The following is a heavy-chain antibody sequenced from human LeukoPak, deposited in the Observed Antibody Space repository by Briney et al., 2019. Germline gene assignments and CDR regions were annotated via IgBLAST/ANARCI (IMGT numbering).Heavy chain of an antibody. V-gene: IGHV3-13*01. D-gene: IGHD5-18*01. CDR3: ARDSSGYSYGYGMDV. Sequence: GGSLRLSCAASGFTFSSYDIHWVRQATGKGLEWVSAIGTAGDTYYPGSVKGRFTISRENAKNSLYLQMNSLRAGDTAVYYCARDSSGYSYGYGMDVWGQGTTVTVSS. CDR1: GFTFSSYD. CDR2: IGTAGDT. J-gene: IGHJ6*02.